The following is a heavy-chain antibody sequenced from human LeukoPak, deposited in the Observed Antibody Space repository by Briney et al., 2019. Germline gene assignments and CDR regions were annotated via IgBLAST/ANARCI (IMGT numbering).Heavy chain of an antibody. J-gene: IGHJ4*02. CDR2: ISGSGGST. D-gene: IGHD1-1*01. V-gene: IGHV3-23*01. CDR3: AKVGSNDLDY. Sequence: GGSLRLSCAASGFTFSSYAMSWVRQVPGKGREWVSAISGSGGSTYYADSVKGRFTISRDNSKNTLYLQMNSLRAEDTAVYYCAKVGSNDLDYWGQGTLVTVSS. CDR1: GFTFSSYA.